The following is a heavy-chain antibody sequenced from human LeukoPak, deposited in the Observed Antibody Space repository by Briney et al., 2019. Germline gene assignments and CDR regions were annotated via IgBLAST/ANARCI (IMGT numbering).Heavy chain of an antibody. Sequence: SETLSLTCTVSGGSISSYYWSWIRQPPGKGLEWIGYTFYSGGSYYNPSLKSRVTISGDTSKNQFSLKLISVTAADTAVYYCARTTEAQSWQTRYYSYYMDVWGKGTTVTVSS. CDR3: ARTTEAQSWQTRYYSYYMDV. CDR1: GGSISSYY. V-gene: IGHV4-59*01. J-gene: IGHJ6*03. D-gene: IGHD6-13*01. CDR2: TFYSGGS.